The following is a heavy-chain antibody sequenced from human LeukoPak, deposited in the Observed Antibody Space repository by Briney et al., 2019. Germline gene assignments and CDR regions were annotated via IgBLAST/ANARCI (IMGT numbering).Heavy chain of an antibody. CDR2: VFYSGST. Sequence: SETLSLTCTVSGGSISSSNYYWGWIRQPPGKGLECIGSVFYSGSTYYNPSLKSRVTISVDTSKNQFYLKMNSVTAADTAVYYCARHKSMEGCSGTSCYYGWFDPWGQGTLVTVSS. CDR3: ARHKSMEGCSGTSCYYGWFDP. V-gene: IGHV4-39*01. J-gene: IGHJ5*02. CDR1: GGSISSSNYY. D-gene: IGHD2-2*01.